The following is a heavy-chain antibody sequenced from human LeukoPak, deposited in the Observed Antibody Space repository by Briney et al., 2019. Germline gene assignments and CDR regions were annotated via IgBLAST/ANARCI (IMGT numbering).Heavy chain of an antibody. CDR3: AKAFAYSSSSLDDY. D-gene: IGHD6-6*01. CDR2: ISGSGGST. Sequence: GGSLRLSCAVSGFSFSSYAMSWVRQAPGKGLEWVSAISGSGGSTYYADSVKGRFTISRDNSKNTLYLQMNSLRAEDTAVYYCAKAFAYSSSSLDDYWGQGTLVTVSS. V-gene: IGHV3-23*01. J-gene: IGHJ4*02. CDR1: GFSFSSYA.